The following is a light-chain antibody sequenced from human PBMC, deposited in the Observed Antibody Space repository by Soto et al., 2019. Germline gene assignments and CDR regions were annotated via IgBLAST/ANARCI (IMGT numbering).Light chain of an antibody. V-gene: IGKV3-20*01. CDR2: GAS. CDR3: QQYGSSLFT. Sequence: EIVLTQSPGTLSLSPGERATLSCRASQSVSSSYLAWYQQKPGQAPRLLIYGASSRDTGIPDRFSGSGSGTDFTLTISRLEPEDCAVYYCQQYGSSLFTFGPGTKVDIK. J-gene: IGKJ3*01. CDR1: QSVSSSY.